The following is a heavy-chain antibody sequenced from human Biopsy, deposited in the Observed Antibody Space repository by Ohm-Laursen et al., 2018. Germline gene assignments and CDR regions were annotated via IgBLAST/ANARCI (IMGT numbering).Heavy chain of an antibody. V-gene: IGHV3-23*01. Sequence: GSLRLSCTASGFTFKNYAMNWVRQAPGKGLDWVSSIDSSAASTFYADSVKGRFTIFRDNSKNTLFLQMNSLRAADTAIYYCASDLNGDPPAFDYWGQGTPVTVSS. CDR2: IDSSAAST. CDR1: GFTFKNYA. D-gene: IGHD4-17*01. J-gene: IGHJ4*02. CDR3: ASDLNGDPPAFDY.